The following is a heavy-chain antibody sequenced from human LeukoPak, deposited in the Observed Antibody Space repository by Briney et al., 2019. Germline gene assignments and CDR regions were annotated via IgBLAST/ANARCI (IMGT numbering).Heavy chain of an antibody. CDR2: INQSGST. J-gene: IGHJ6*03. CDR1: GGSFSGYY. V-gene: IGHV4-34*01. Sequence: PSETLSLTCAVYGGSFSGYYWNWIRQPPGKGLEWIGEINQSGSTNYNPSLKSRVTISVDTSKKQFSLKLSPVTAADTAVYYCAAGCSSTSCSWYYYTDVWGKGTTVTVSS. D-gene: IGHD2-2*01. CDR3: AAGCSSTSCSWYYYTDV.